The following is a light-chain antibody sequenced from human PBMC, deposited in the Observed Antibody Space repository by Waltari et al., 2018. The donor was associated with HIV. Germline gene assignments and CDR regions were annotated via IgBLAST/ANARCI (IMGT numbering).Light chain of an antibody. CDR3: QQRSNWPPRGIT. V-gene: IGKV3-11*01. Sequence: EIVLTQSPATMYLSPGERATVTCRASQSVSSYLAWYQQQPGQAPRLLIYDASNRATGIPARFSGSGSGTDFTLTISSLEPEDFAVYYCQQRSNWPPRGITFGQGTRLEIK. CDR1: QSVSSY. CDR2: DAS. J-gene: IGKJ5*01.